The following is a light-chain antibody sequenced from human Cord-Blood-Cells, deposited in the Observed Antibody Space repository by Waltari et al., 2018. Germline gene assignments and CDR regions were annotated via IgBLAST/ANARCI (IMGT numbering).Light chain of an antibody. CDR2: WAS. CDR3: QQYYSTPPT. J-gene: IGKJ4*01. V-gene: IGKV4-1*01. CDR1: QSVLYSSNNKNY. Sequence: DIVMTQSPDSLAVSLGERATINCKSRQSVLYSSNNKNYLTWYQQKPGQPPKLLIYWASPRESGVPDRFSGSGSGTDFTLTISSLQAEDVAVYYCQQYYSTPPTFGGGTKVEIK.